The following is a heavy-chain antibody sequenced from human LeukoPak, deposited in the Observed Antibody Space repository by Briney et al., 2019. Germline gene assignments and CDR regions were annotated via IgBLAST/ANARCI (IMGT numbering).Heavy chain of an antibody. J-gene: IGHJ4*02. CDR2: IKGDGSST. CDR3: VRDGVGAPPFDY. V-gene: IGHV3-74*01. CDR1: GFTFSSNW. D-gene: IGHD1-26*01. Sequence: GGSLRLSCAASGFTFSSNWMHWVRQAPGKGLVWGSRIKGDGSSTSYADSVKGRFTISRDNAKNTLFLQMNSLRAEDTAVYYCVRDGVGAPPFDYWGQGALVTVSS.